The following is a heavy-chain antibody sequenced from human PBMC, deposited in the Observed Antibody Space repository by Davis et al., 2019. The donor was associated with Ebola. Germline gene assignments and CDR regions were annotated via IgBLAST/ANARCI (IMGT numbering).Heavy chain of an antibody. D-gene: IGHD7-27*01. J-gene: IGHJ6*03. Sequence: GESLKISCAASGFTFSNAWMSWVRQAPGKGLEWVSSISSSSSYIYYADSVKGRFTFSRDNAKHSLYLQMNSLRVEDTAVYYCARVGNYYYYMDVWGKGTTVTVSS. CDR1: GFTFSNAW. V-gene: IGHV3-21*01. CDR3: ARVGNYYYYMDV. CDR2: ISSSSSYI.